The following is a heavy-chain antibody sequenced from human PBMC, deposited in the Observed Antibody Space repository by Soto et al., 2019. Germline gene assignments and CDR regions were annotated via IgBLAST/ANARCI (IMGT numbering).Heavy chain of an antibody. J-gene: IGHJ5*02. CDR2: ISGSGGST. CDR1: GFTFSSYA. V-gene: IGHV3-23*01. CDR3: AKDLTVVVPAENWFDP. D-gene: IGHD2-2*01. Sequence: PGGSLRLSCAASGFTFSSYAMSWVRQAPGKGLEWVSAISGSGGSTYYADSVKGRFTISRDNSKNTLYLQMNSLRAEDTAVYYCAKDLTVVVPAENWFDPWGQGTLVTVSS.